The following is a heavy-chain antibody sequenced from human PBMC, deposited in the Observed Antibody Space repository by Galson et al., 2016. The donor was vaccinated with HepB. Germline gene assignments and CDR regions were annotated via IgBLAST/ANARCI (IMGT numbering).Heavy chain of an antibody. D-gene: IGHD6-6*01. CDR2: ISYNGGYR. V-gene: IGHV3-30*03. J-gene: IGHJ4*02. CDR1: GFTFNNYD. Sequence: SLRLSCAASGFTFNNYDMNWVRQAPGNGLEWVTLISYNGGYRNYVDSVKGRFSISRDNSRDTLYLEMNSLRIEDTAVYYCARGNHKYSSSSLDYWGQGSLVTVSS. CDR3: ARGNHKYSSSSLDY.